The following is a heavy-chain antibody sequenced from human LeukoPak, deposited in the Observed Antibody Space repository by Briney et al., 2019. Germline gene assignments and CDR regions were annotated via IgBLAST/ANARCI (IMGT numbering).Heavy chain of an antibody. J-gene: IGHJ4*02. Sequence: SVKVSCKASGGTFSSYAISWVRQAPGQGLEWMGGIIPIFGTANYAQKFQGRVTITADESTSTAYMELSSLRSEDTAVYYCARTAQLWLTSWRRYPFDYWGQGTLVTVSS. D-gene: IGHD5-18*01. CDR2: IIPIFGTA. CDR3: ARTAQLWLTSWRRYPFDY. CDR1: GGTFSSYA. V-gene: IGHV1-69*13.